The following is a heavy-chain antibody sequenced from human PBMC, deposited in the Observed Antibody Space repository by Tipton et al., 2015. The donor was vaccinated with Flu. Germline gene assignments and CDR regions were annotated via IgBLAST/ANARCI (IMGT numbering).Heavy chain of an antibody. CDR3: ARVGAVTMVRGLAFDAFDI. CDR2: IYHSGST. D-gene: IGHD3-10*01. Sequence: LRLSCTVSGDSISSESYYWGWIRQPPWKGLEWIGNIYHSGSTNYNPSLKSRVTISLDKSKNQFSLNLSSVTAADTAVYYCARVGAVTMVRGLAFDAFDIWGLGTMVAVSS. J-gene: IGHJ3*02. V-gene: IGHV4-39*07. CDR1: GDSISSESYY.